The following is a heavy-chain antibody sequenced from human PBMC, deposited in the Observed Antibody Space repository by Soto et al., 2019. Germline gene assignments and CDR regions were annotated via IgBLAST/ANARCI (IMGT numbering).Heavy chain of an antibody. D-gene: IGHD6-13*01. J-gene: IGHJ4*02. V-gene: IGHV4-30-2*01. CDR2: IYHSGST. Sequence: QLQLQESGSGLVKPSETLSLTCSVSGGSISSGGYSWSWIRQPPGKGLEWIGYIYHSGSTHYNPSLKRRVTISVDRSKDQFSLKLTSVTAADTAVYYCARNRVGSSWYADYWGRGTRVTVSS. CDR1: GGSISSGGYS. CDR3: ARNRVGSSWYADY.